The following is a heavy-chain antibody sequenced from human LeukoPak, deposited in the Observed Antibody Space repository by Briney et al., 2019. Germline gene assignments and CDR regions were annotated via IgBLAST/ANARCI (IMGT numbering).Heavy chain of an antibody. D-gene: IGHD2-2*01. CDR3: AKDLSLGYCSSTSCYHPA. CDR2: ISWNSGSI. CDR1: GFTFDDYA. J-gene: IGHJ5*02. Sequence: ETGGSLRLSCAASGFTFDDYAMHWVRQAPGKGLEWVSGISWNSGSIGYADSVKGRFTISRDNAKNSLYLQMNSLRAEDTALYYCAKDLSLGYCSSTSCYHPAWGQGTLATVSS. V-gene: IGHV3-9*01.